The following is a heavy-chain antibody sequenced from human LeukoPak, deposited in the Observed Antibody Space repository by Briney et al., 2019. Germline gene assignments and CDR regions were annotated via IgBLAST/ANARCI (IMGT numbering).Heavy chain of an antibody. CDR2: IYTSGST. D-gene: IGHD3-3*01. Sequence: SETLSLTCTVSGGSISSGSYYWSWIRQPAGKGLEWIGRIYTSGSTNYNPSLKSRVTISVDTSKNQFSLKPSSVTAADTAVYYCAREGVAFWSDDRDDAFDIWGQGTMVTVSS. CDR3: AREGVAFWSDDRDDAFDI. V-gene: IGHV4-61*02. J-gene: IGHJ3*02. CDR1: GGSISSGSYY.